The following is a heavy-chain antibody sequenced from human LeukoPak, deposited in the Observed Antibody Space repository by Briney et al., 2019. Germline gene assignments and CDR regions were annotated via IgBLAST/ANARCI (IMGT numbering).Heavy chain of an antibody. CDR3: ARLSIVGATNFDY. D-gene: IGHD1-26*01. J-gene: IGHJ4*02. CDR2: IYYSGST. V-gene: IGHV4-59*08. CDR1: GDSITSDY. Sequence: SETLSLTCTVPGDSITSDYWSWIRQPLGKGLEWIGYIYYSGSTTYKPPLKSRVTISVDTSKNQFSLKLSSVTAADTAVYYCARLSIVGATNFDYWGQGTLVTVSS.